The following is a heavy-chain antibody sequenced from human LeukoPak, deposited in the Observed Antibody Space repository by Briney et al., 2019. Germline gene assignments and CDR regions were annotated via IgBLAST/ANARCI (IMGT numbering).Heavy chain of an antibody. V-gene: IGHV3-30*18. J-gene: IGHJ4*02. CDR1: GFTFSNYG. Sequence: GGSLRLSCAASGFTFSNYGMHWVRQAPGKGLEWVAVISYDGSNKYYADSVKGRFTISRDNSKNTLYLQMNSLRAEDTAVYYCAKGRRAGFRANPGYYFDYWGQGTLVTVSS. CDR3: AKGRRAGFRANPGYYFDY. D-gene: IGHD1-26*01. CDR2: ISYDGSNK.